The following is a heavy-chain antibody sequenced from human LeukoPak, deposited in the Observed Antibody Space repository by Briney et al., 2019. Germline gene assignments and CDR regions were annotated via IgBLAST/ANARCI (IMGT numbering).Heavy chain of an antibody. V-gene: IGHV3-23*01. CDR1: GFTFSSYV. Sequence: GGSLRLSCTASGFTFSSYVMSWVRQAPGKGLEWVSAISASGGSTYYADSVKGRFTISRDNSKNTLYLQMNSLRAEDTAVYYCAKDGYSSGYYADYWGQGTLVAVSS. CDR3: AKDGYSSGYYADY. J-gene: IGHJ4*02. D-gene: IGHD3-22*01. CDR2: ISASGGST.